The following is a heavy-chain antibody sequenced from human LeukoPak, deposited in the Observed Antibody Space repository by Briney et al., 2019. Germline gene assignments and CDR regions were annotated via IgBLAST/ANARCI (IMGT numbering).Heavy chain of an antibody. CDR1: GYTFTGYY. V-gene: IGHV1-2*02. D-gene: IGHD3-22*01. CDR3: ARVTVGSGYYYVMSGENY. J-gene: IGHJ4*02. CDR2: INPNRGDT. Sequence: ASVKVSCKASGYTFTGYYIHWVRQAPGQGLEWMGWINPNRGDTNYAQKVQGRVTMTRDTSISTAYMGLSRLRSDDTAVYYCARVTVGSGYYYVMSGENYWGQGTLVTVSS.